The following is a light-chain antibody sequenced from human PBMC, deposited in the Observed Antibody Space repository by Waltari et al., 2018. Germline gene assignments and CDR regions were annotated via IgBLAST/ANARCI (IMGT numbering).Light chain of an antibody. V-gene: IGKV3-15*01. CDR3: QQYNNWPPLT. CDR2: GTS. CDR1: RSVNDN. J-gene: IGKJ4*01. Sequence: EVVITQSPATLSLSPGETATLSCRASRSVNDNLAWYQQKRGQAPRLLIYGTSTRASGIPVRFSGLGSGTEFTLTISSLLPEDFAVYYCQQYNNWPPLTFGEGTIVEMK.